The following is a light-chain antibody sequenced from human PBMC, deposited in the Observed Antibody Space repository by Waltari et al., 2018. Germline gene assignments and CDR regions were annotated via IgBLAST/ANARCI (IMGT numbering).Light chain of an antibody. J-gene: IGLJ2*01. Sequence: QSALTQPASVSGSLGQSITVSCTGTSSAIGYYDLVSWYQQHPGRAPKHTICEVAKRPSGVSSRFPGSKSGNTASLTISGLHTEDEADYYCCSYAGTRSLVVFGGGTRLTVL. V-gene: IGLV2-23*02. CDR2: EVA. CDR3: CSYAGTRSLVV. CDR1: SSAIGYYDL.